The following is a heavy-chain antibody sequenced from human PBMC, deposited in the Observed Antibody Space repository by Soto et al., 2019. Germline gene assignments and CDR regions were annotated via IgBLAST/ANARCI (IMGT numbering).Heavy chain of an antibody. V-gene: IGHV1-69*13. Sequence: SVKVSCKVSGGTFSSYAISWVRQAPGQGLEWMGGIIPIFGTANYAQKFQGRVTITADESTSTAYMELSSLRSEDTAVYYCARVDRSAEAFDYWGQVTRCTGSS. CDR2: IIPIFGTA. CDR1: GGTFSSYA. D-gene: IGHD3-22*01. J-gene: IGHJ4*02. CDR3: ARVDRSAEAFDY.